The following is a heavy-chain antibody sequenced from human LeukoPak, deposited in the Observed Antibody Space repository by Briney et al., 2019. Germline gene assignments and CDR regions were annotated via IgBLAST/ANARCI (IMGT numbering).Heavy chain of an antibody. V-gene: IGHV3-30-3*01. CDR3: ARDLRYFDWLFGY. CDR2: ISYDGSNK. J-gene: IGHJ4*02. Sequence: PGRSLRLSCAASGLTLSSYAMHWVRQAPGKGLEWVAVISYDGSNKYYADSVKGRFTISRDNSKNTLYLQMNSLRAEDTAVYYCARDLRYFDWLFGYWGQGTLVTVSS. CDR1: GLTLSSYA. D-gene: IGHD3-9*01.